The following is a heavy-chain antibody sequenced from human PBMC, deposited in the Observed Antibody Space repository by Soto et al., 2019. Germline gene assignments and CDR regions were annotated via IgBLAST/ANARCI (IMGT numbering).Heavy chain of an antibody. V-gene: IGHV3-43D*04. CDR3: ARDRGNSSSSLDAFDI. CDR2: ISWDGENE. D-gene: IGHD6-13*01. CDR1: GFTFNDYA. J-gene: IGHJ3*02. Sequence: PVGSLRLSCASSGFTFNDYAMHCVRQSPGKCLEWVSLISWDGENEFYAASVKGRFTISRDNGNDILYLKMNSLRAEDTAVYYCARDRGNSSSSLDAFDIWGQGTMVIVSS.